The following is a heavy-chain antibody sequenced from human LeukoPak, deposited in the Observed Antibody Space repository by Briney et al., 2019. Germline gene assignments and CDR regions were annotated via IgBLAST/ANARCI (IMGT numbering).Heavy chain of an antibody. Sequence: ASVKVSCKASGYTFTSYAMNWVRQAPGQGLEWMGWINTNTGNPTYAQGFTGRFVFSLDTSVSTAYLQISSLKAEDTAVYYCARATRAGIAAAERFDPWGQGTLVTVSS. CDR3: ARATRAGIAAAERFDP. J-gene: IGHJ5*02. V-gene: IGHV7-4-1*02. CDR2: INTNTGNP. CDR1: GYTFTSYA. D-gene: IGHD6-13*01.